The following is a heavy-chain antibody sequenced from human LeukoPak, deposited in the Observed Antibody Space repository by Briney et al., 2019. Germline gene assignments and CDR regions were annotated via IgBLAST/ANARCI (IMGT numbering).Heavy chain of an antibody. V-gene: IGHV3-66*01. CDR3: ATFTTETVVTPYYFDY. CDR2: IYSGGST. J-gene: IGHJ4*02. CDR1: GFTVSSNY. Sequence: GGSLRLSCAASGFTVSSNYMSWVRQAPGKGLEWVSVIYSGGSTYYADSVKGRFTISRDNSKNTLYLQMNSLRAEDTAVYYCATFTTETVVTPYYFDYWGQGTLVTVSS. D-gene: IGHD4-23*01.